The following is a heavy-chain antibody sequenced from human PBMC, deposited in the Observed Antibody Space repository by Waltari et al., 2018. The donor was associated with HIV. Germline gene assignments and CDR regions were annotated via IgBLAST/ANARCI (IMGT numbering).Heavy chain of an antibody. J-gene: IGHJ6*02. CDR3: ARAGLTAGRHYYYYGMDV. CDR1: GDSISSGGYY. CDR2: IYTSGST. Sequence: QVQLQESGPGLVKPSQTLSLTCTVSGDSISSGGYYWSWTRKPAGRGLEWIGRIYTSGSTNYNPSLKSRVTISVDTSKNQFSLKLSSVTAADTAVYYCARAGLTAGRHYYYYGMDVWGQGTTVTVSS. D-gene: IGHD2-21*02. V-gene: IGHV4-61*02.